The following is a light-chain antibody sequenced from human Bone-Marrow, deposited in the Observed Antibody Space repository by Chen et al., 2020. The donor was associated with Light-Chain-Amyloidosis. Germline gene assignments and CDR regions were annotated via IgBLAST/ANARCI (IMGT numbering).Light chain of an antibody. J-gene: IGLJ3*02. V-gene: IGLV1-44*01. CDR2: HFN. CDR3: AAWHDSLNVWV. CDR1: SSNIVIDT. Sequence: QSVLTQPPSASGTPGQSVTISCSGSSSNIVIDTLTWYQQLPGTAPKLLIYHFNQRPSGVPDRFSGSKSGTSASLAISGLQSEDEADYYCAAWHDSLNVWVFGGGTKLTVL.